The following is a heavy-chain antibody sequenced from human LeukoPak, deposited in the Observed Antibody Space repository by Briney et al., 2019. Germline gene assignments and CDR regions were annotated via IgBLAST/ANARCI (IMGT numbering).Heavy chain of an antibody. J-gene: IGHJ4*02. CDR2: IIPIHGIA. CDR3: ARDPGYGDYLTFDH. Sequence: SVKVSCKASGGTFSSYAISWVRQAPGQGLEWMGRIIPIHGIANYAQKFQGRVTITADKSTSTAYMELSSLRSEDTAVYYCARDPGYGDYLTFDHWGQGTLVTVSS. V-gene: IGHV1-69*04. CDR1: GGTFSSYA. D-gene: IGHD4-17*01.